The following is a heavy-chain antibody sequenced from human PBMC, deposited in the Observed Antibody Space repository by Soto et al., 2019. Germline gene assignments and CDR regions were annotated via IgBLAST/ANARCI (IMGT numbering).Heavy chain of an antibody. Sequence: QVQLQESGPGLVKPSQTLSLTCTVSGGSISSGGYYWSWIRQHPGKGLEWIGYIYNCGCTYYNPSLKSRVTISVDTSKNQFSLKLSSVTAADTAVYYCASTIWFGESTLEYWGQGTLVTVSS. CDR1: GGSISSGGYY. D-gene: IGHD3-10*01. CDR3: ASTIWFGESTLEY. CDR2: IYNCGCT. J-gene: IGHJ4*02. V-gene: IGHV4-31*03.